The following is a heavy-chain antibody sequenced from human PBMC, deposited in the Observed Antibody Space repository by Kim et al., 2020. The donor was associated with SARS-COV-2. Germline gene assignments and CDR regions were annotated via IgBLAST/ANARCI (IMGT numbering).Heavy chain of an antibody. CDR3: TTLRMVRGVGY. J-gene: IGHJ4*02. CDR2: IRSKAYGGTT. V-gene: IGHV3-49*03. CDR1: GFTFGDYA. D-gene: IGHD3-10*01. Sequence: GGSLRLSCTASGFTFGDYAMSWFRQAPGKGLEWVGFIRSKAYGGTTEYAASVKGRFTISRDDSKSIAYLQMNSLKTEDTAVYYCTTLRMVRGVGYWGQGTLVTVSS.